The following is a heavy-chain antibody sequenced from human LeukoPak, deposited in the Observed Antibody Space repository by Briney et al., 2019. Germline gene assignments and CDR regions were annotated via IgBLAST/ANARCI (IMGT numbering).Heavy chain of an antibody. CDR2: ISGSGGST. Sequence: GGSLRLSCAASGFTFSDFYVGWIRQAPGKGLEWVSAISGSGGSTYYADSVKGRFTISRDNSKNTLYLQMNSLRAEDTAVYYCAKPEPYYYDSSGPSEPIFDYWGQGTLVTVSS. CDR1: GFTFSDFY. J-gene: IGHJ4*02. V-gene: IGHV3-23*01. D-gene: IGHD3-22*01. CDR3: AKPEPYYYDSSGPSEPIFDY.